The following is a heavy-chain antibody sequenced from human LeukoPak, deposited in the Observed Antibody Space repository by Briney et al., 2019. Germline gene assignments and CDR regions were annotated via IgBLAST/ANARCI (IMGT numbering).Heavy chain of an antibody. V-gene: IGHV1-58*01. Sequence: AVKVSYKACGFTFTICAVQWVRQARGQRGEGIGWIVVGSGNTNYTQKFQERVTITSDMSTTTAYIDLSSLRSEDTAVYYCAAVGPILKAFDYWGQGTLVTVSS. J-gene: IGHJ4*02. CDR2: IVVGSGNT. CDR3: AAVGPILKAFDY. CDR1: GFTFTICA.